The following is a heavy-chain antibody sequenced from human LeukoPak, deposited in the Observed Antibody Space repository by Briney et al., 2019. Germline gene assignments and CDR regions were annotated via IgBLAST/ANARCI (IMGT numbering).Heavy chain of an antibody. CDR2: IKPNSGGT. CDR3: ARDGGAYDFWSGYYTTNNWFDP. CDR1: GYTFTGYY. J-gene: IGHJ5*02. D-gene: IGHD3-3*01. V-gene: IGHV1-2*02. Sequence: GASVKVSCKASGYTFTGYYMHWVRQAPGQGLEWMGWIKPNSGGTNYAQKFQGRVTMTRDTSISTAYMELSRLRSDDTAVYYCARDGGAYDFWSGYYTTNNWFDPWGREPWSPSPQ.